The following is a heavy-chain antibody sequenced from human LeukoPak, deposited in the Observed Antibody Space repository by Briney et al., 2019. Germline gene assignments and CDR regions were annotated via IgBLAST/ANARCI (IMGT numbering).Heavy chain of an antibody. CDR3: ARDSEGWLRFRSDY. CDR1: GFTFSSYS. V-gene: IGHV3-21*01. J-gene: IGHJ4*02. D-gene: IGHD5-12*01. Sequence: GGSLRLSCAASGFTFSSYSMNWVRQAPAKGLEWVSSISSSSSYIYYADSVKGRFTISRDNAKNSLYLQMNSLRAEDTAVYYCARDSEGWLRFRSDYWGQGTLVTVSS. CDR2: ISSSSSYI.